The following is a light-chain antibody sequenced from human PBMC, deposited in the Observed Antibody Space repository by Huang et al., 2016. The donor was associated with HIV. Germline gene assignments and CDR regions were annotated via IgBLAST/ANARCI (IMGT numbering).Light chain of an antibody. V-gene: IGKV2-28*01. Sequence: DIVMTQSPLSLPVTPGEPASISCRSSQSLLHSNGYKYWDWYLQKPGQSPQLLIFLGSNRASGVPDRFSGRGTGTDFTLKISRVEAEDVGVYYCMQALQTPWTFGQGTKVEIK. J-gene: IGKJ1*01. CDR2: LGS. CDR3: MQALQTPWT. CDR1: QSLLHSNGYKY.